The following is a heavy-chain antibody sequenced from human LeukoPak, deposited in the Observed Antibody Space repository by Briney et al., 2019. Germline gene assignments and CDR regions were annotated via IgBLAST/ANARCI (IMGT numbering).Heavy chain of an antibody. D-gene: IGHD5-24*01. CDR1: GGTFSSYA. Sequence: SVKVSCKASGGTFSSYAISWVRQAPGQGLEWMGRIIPILGIANYAQKFQGRVTITADKSTSTAYMELSSLRSEDTAVYYCARPPLDGFNPGAFDYWGQGTLVTVSS. V-gene: IGHV1-69*04. J-gene: IGHJ4*02. CDR3: ARPPLDGFNPGAFDY. CDR2: IIPILGIA.